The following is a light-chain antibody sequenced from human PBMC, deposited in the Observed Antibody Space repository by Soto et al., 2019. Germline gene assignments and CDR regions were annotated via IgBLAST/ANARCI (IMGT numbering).Light chain of an antibody. CDR2: GAS. V-gene: IGKV3-20*01. Sequence: LTQSPSFLSACIGDRVTITCRASQDFSNYLAWYQQKAGQAPRLLIYGASRRATGIPDRFSGSGAGTDFTLPISRLEPEDFAVYYCQQYSSSPLTFGGGTKVDIK. CDR3: QQYSSSPLT. J-gene: IGKJ4*01. CDR1: QDFSNY.